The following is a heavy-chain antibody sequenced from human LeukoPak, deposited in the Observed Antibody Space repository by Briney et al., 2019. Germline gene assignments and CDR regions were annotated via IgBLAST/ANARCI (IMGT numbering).Heavy chain of an antibody. CDR3: ASGGGNYYYYMDV. CDR1: GGTFSSYA. V-gene: IGHV1-69*05. Sequence: ASVKVSCKASGGTFSSYAISWVRQAPGQGLEWMGGIFPIFGTANYAQKFQGRVTITTDESTSTAYMELSSLRSEDTAVYYCASGGGNYYYYMDVWGKGTTVTVSS. CDR2: IFPIFGTA. D-gene: IGHD3-16*01. J-gene: IGHJ6*03.